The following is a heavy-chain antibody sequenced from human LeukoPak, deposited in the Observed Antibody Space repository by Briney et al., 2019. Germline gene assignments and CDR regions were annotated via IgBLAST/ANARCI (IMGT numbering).Heavy chain of an antibody. V-gene: IGHV4-39*07. J-gene: IGHJ3*02. CDR2: IYYSGST. CDR3: ARAAPLYSSSSGDAFDI. D-gene: IGHD6-6*01. Sequence: PSETLSLTCTVSGGSISSSSDYWGWIRQPPGKGLEWIGSIYYSGSTYYNPSLKSRVTISVDTSKNQFSLKLSSVTAADTAVYYCARAAPLYSSSSGDAFDIWGQGTMVTVSS. CDR1: GGSISSSSDY.